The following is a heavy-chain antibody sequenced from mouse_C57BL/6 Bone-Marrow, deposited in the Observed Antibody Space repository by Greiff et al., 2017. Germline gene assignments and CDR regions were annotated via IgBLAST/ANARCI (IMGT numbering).Heavy chain of an antibody. Sequence: EVQLVESGGGLVQPGGSMKLSCVASGFTFSNYWMNWVRQSPEKGLEWVAQIRLKSDNYATHYAESVKGRFTISRDDSKSSVYLQMNNVRAEDTGIYYCSSLAYWGQGTLVTVSA. CDR1: GFTFSNYW. J-gene: IGHJ3*01. CDR2: IRLKSDNYAT. CDR3: SSLAY. V-gene: IGHV6-3*01.